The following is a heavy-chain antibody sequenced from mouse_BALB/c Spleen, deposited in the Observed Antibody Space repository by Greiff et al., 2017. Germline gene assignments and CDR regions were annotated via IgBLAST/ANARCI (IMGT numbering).Heavy chain of an antibody. CDR1: EYEFPSHD. Sequence: VQLKESGGGLVQPGESLKLSCESNEYEFPSHDMSWVRKTPEKRLELVAAINSDGGSTYYPDTMERRFIISRDNTKKTLYLQMTSLRSEDTAMYYCARSAYPYAMDYWGQGTSVTVSS. J-gene: IGHJ4*01. CDR2: INSDGGST. V-gene: IGHV5-2*01. CDR3: ARSAYPYAMDY. D-gene: IGHD3-1*01.